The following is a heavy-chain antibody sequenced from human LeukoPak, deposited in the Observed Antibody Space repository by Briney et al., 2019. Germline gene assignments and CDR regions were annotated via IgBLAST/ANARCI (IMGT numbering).Heavy chain of an antibody. CDR2: IYYSGST. J-gene: IGHJ3*02. D-gene: IGHD3-22*01. CDR1: GGSISSYY. Sequence: SETLSLTCTVSGGSISSYYWSWIRQPPGKGLEWIGYIYYSGSTNYNPSLKSRVTISVDTSKNQFSLKLSSVTAADTAVYYCARPGNYDSSGPDAFDIWGQGTMVTVSS. V-gene: IGHV4-59*08. CDR3: ARPGNYDSSGPDAFDI.